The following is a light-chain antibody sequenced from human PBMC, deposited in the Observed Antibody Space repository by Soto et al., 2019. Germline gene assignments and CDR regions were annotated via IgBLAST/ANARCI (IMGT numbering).Light chain of an antibody. J-gene: IGLJ2*01. V-gene: IGLV2-14*01. CDR3: SSYAGSNIIL. CDR2: EVS. CDR1: SSDVGGYNY. Sequence: QSVLTQPASVSGSPGQSITISCTGTSSDVGGYNYVSWYQQHPGKAPKLMIYEVSNRPSGVSNRFSGSKSGNTASLTISGLQAEDEADYYCSSYAGSNIILFGGGTQLTVL.